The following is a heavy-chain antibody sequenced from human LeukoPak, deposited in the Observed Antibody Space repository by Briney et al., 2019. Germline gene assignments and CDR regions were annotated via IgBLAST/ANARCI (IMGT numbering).Heavy chain of an antibody. D-gene: IGHD2-15*01. CDR1: GFAFSSYS. CDR3: ARGGAFCSDEGCYSGRNWFDP. J-gene: IGHJ5*02. CDR2: ITSSSSYI. V-gene: IGHV3-21*01. Sequence: TGGSLRLSCAASGFAFSSYSMTWVRQAPGKGLEWVSCITSSSSYIYYADSVKGRFTISRDNAKNSLYLQMNSLRVEDTAVYYCARGGAFCSDEGCYSGRNWFDPWGQGTLVTVSP.